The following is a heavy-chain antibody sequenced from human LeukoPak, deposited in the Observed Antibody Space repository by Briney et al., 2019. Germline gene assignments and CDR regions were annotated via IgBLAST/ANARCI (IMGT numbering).Heavy chain of an antibody. J-gene: IGHJ4*02. V-gene: IGHV3-74*01. CDR2: INSDGSST. CDR1: GFSISNFW. D-gene: IGHD2-15*01. CDR3: ARGAARCSGGHCYPD. Sequence: GGSLRLSCAASGFSISNFWMHCVRQAPGKGLVWVSRINSDGSSTTYADSVKGRFTISRDNAENTLYLQANSLRAEDTAVYYCARGAARCSGGHCYPDWGRGTLVTVSS.